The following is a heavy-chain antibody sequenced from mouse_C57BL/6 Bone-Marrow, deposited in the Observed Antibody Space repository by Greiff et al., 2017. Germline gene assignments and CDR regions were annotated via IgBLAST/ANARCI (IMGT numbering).Heavy chain of an antibody. Sequence: QVQLQQPGAELVKPGASVKMSCKASGYTFTSYWITWVKQRPGQGLEWIGDLYPGSGSTKYNEKFKSKATLTVDTSSSPAYMLHSSLTSEDAAVYYGARTGSSRYYAMDYWGQGTSVTVSS. D-gene: IGHD1-1*01. CDR1: GYTFTSYW. J-gene: IGHJ4*01. V-gene: IGHV1-55*01. CDR3: ARTGSSRYYAMDY. CDR2: LYPGSGST.